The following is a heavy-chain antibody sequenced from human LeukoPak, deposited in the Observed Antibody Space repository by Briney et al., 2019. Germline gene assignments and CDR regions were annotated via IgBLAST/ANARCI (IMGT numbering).Heavy chain of an antibody. Sequence: PSETLSLTCAVSGGSISSGGYYWSWIRQPPGKGLEWIGYIYYSGSTNYNPSLKSRVTISVDTSKNQFSLKLSSVTAADTAVYYCARDGHTIFGVVHFGWFDPWGQGTLVTVSS. J-gene: IGHJ5*02. CDR1: GGSISSGGYY. V-gene: IGHV4-61*08. D-gene: IGHD3-3*01. CDR2: IYYSGST. CDR3: ARDGHTIFGVVHFGWFDP.